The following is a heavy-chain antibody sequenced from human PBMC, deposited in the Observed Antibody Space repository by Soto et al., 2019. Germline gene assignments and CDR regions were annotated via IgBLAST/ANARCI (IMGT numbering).Heavy chain of an antibody. CDR2: MDPNSGNT. CDR1: GYTFTSYD. D-gene: IGHD6-13*01. V-gene: IGHV1-8*01. Sequence: ASVKVSCKASGYTFTSYDINWVRQATGQGLEWMGWMDPNSGNTGYAQKFQGRVTMTRNTSISTAYMELSSLRSEDTAVYYCARDGRIAAAGRLYYYYYGMDVWGQGTTVTVSS. CDR3: ARDGRIAAAGRLYYYYYGMDV. J-gene: IGHJ6*02.